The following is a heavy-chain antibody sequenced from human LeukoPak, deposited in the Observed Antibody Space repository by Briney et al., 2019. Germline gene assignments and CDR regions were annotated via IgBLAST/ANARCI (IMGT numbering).Heavy chain of an antibody. V-gene: IGHV3-43*02. J-gene: IGHJ4*02. CDR2: ISGDGVST. CDR1: GLPLADFA. CDR3: ARESGKFEY. Sequence: GGSLRLSCVASGLPLADFAMHWVRQAPGKGLEWVSLISGDGVSTFYADSVKGRFSISRDNSKNSLSLEMNSLRTEDTAMYYCARESGKFEYWGQGTLVAVSS.